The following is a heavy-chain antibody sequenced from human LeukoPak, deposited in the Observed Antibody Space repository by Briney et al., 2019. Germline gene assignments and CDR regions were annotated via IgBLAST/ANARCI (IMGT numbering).Heavy chain of an antibody. CDR1: GGSISSYY. D-gene: IGHD3-3*01. CDR2: IYYSGST. Sequence: SETLSLTCTVSGGSISSYYWSWIRQPPGKGLEWIGYIYYSGSTYYNPSLKSRVTISVDTSKNQFSLKLSSVTAADTAVYYCARGTPTYDFWSGYYTAAFDYWGQGTLVTVSS. V-gene: IGHV4-30-4*08. CDR3: ARGTPTYDFWSGYYTAAFDY. J-gene: IGHJ4*02.